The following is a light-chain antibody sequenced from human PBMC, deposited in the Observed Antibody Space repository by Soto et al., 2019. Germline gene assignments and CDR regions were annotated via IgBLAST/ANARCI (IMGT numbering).Light chain of an antibody. V-gene: IGLV1-44*01. CDR2: SFN. Sequence: QSVLTQPPSASGTPGQRVTISCSGGSSNIGSNTVNWYQQLPGTAPKIVMFSFNERPSVVRDRFSGCKYGTSASLAIRGLQLEDEADCFFAAWDDSLNGYVFGAGTKLTVL. CDR3: AAWDDSLNGYV. J-gene: IGLJ1*01. CDR1: SSNIGSNT.